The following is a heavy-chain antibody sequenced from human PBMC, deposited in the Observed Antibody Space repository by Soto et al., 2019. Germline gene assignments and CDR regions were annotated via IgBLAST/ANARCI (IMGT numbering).Heavy chain of an antibody. CDR1: GYTFASYA. CDR2: INAGNGNT. CDR3: ARSFFPIVGIYDFWSGYYAY. D-gene: IGHD3-3*01. J-gene: IGHJ4*02. Sequence: GASVKVSCKASGYTFASYAMQWVRQAPGQRLEWMGWINAGNGNTKYSQKFQGRVTITRDTSASTAYMELSSLRSEDTAVYYCARSFFPIVGIYDFWSGYYAYWGQGTLVTVSS. V-gene: IGHV1-3*01.